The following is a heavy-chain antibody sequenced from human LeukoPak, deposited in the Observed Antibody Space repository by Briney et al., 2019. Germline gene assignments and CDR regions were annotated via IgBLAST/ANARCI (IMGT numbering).Heavy chain of an antibody. CDR3: AREGGYSYGDAPLHFDY. CDR1: GGSISSGGYY. Sequence: MTSETLSLTCTVSGGSISSGGYYWSWIRQPAGKGLEWIGRIYTSGNTNYNPSLKSRVTISVDTSKNQFSLKLSSVTAADTAVYYCAREGGYSYGDAPLHFDYWGQGTLVTVSS. D-gene: IGHD5-18*01. CDR2: IYTSGNT. J-gene: IGHJ4*02. V-gene: IGHV4-61*02.